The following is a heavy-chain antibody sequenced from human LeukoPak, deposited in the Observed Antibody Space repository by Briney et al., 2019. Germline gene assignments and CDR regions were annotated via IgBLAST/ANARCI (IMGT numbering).Heavy chain of an antibody. CDR2: IKQDGSEK. J-gene: IGHJ6*02. CDR1: GFTLNMYV. Sequence: QAGGSLSLSCAVSGFTLNMYVMNWVRQAPGKGLEWVANIKQDGSEKYYVDSVKGRFTISRDNAKNSLYLQMNSLRAEDTAVYYCARDRPLLWFGELFSYYYGMDVWGQGTTVTVSS. D-gene: IGHD3-10*01. V-gene: IGHV3-7*03. CDR3: ARDRPLLWFGELFSYYYGMDV.